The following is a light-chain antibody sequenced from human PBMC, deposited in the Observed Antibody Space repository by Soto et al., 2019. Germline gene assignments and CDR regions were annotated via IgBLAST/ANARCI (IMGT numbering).Light chain of an antibody. CDR1: ERLSSVY. CDR2: GAS. V-gene: IGKV3-20*01. Sequence: EIVLTQSPGTLSFSPGERATLSCRASERLSSVYLAWYQQRPGQPPRLLIYGASNRATGIPDRFSGSGSGTDSTLIINRLEPEDVAIYYCQQHGGSPRITFGQGTRLEIK. J-gene: IGKJ5*01. CDR3: QQHGGSPRIT.